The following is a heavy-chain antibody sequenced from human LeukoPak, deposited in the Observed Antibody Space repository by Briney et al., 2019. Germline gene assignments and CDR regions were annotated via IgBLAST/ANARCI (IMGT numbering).Heavy chain of an antibody. Sequence: PGGSLRLSCAASGFTFSSYSMNWVRQAPGKGLEWVSSISSSSSYIYYADSVKGRFTISRDNAKNSLYLQMSSLRAEDTAVYYCARGLRSSWYRYYFGYWGQGTLVTVSS. CDR3: ARGLRSSWYRYYFGY. V-gene: IGHV3-21*01. J-gene: IGHJ4*02. CDR1: GFTFSSYS. D-gene: IGHD6-13*01. CDR2: ISSSSSYI.